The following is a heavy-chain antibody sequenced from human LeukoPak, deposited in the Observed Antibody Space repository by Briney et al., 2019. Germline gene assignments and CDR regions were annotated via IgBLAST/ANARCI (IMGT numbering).Heavy chain of an antibody. J-gene: IGHJ4*02. CDR1: GGSFSGYY. V-gene: IGHV4-34*01. CDR3: ARENYRGNSRPFDY. CDR2: INHSEST. Sequence: PSETLSLTCAVYGGSFSGYYWSWIRQPPGKGLECIDEINHSESTNYNASLKSRVTVSVDTSKNQFSLKLSSVTAADTAVYYCARENYRGNSRPFDYWGQGTLVTVSS. D-gene: IGHD4-23*01.